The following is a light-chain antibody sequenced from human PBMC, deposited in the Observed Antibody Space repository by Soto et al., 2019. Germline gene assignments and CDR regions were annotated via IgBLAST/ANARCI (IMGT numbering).Light chain of an antibody. Sequence: EIQITQSPSTLSGSVGARVTITCRASQTISSWLAWYQQKPGKAPKLLIYKASTLKSGVPSRFSGSGSGTEFTLTISSLQPDDFATYYCQHYNSYSEAFGQGTKVDIK. CDR3: QHYNSYSEA. V-gene: IGKV1-5*03. CDR1: QTISSW. CDR2: KAS. J-gene: IGKJ1*01.